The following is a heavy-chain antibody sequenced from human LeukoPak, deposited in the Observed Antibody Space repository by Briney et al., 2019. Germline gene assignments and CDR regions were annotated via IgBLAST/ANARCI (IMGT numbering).Heavy chain of an antibody. CDR2: IWYDGSNK. CDR1: GFTFSSYG. D-gene: IGHD5-12*01. CDR3: ARDGSGYGPPVGAFDT. Sequence: GGSLRLSCAASGFTFSSYGMHWVRQAPGKGLEWVAVIWYDGSNKYYADSVKGRFTISRDNSKNTLYLQMNSLRAEDTAVYYCARDGSGYGPPVGAFDTWGQGTMVTVSS. J-gene: IGHJ3*02. V-gene: IGHV3-33*01.